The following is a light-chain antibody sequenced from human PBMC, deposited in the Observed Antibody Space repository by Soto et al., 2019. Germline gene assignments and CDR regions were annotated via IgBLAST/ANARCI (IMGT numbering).Light chain of an antibody. J-gene: IGLJ1*01. Sequence: QSALTQPRSVSGSPGQSVTISCTGTSSDIGGYNYVSWYQQHPGKAPKLMIYTVTKRPSGVPDRFSGSKSDNTASLTISGLQADDEADYYCSSYAGSYSYVFGTGTKVTVL. CDR1: SSDIGGYNY. CDR2: TVT. CDR3: SSYAGSYSYV. V-gene: IGLV2-11*01.